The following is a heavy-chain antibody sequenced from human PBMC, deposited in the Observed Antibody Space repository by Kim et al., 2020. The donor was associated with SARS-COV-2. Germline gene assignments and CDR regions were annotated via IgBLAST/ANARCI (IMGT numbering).Heavy chain of an antibody. D-gene: IGHD3-22*01. CDR3: ARVGPYDSSGYYPDY. J-gene: IGHJ4*02. Sequence: QTFQGRVTITADESTSTAYMELSSLRSEDTAVYYCARVGPYDSSGYYPDYWGQGTLVTVSS. V-gene: IGHV1-69*01.